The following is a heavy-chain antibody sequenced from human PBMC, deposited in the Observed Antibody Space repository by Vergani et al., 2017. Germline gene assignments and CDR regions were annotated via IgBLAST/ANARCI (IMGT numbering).Heavy chain of an antibody. CDR3: ARPRWGRILDIAVLGGGFNS. D-gene: IGHD6-19*01. Sequence: QVQLVESGGGVVQPGRSLRLSCAASGFSFSSYGMHCVRQAPGKGLEWVAAIWYDGSKTYYADSVKGRFTISRDNSKDPLFLQMNSLRAEDTAVYYCARPRWGRILDIAVLGGGFNSWGQGTLVTVSS. J-gene: IGHJ4*02. CDR2: IWYDGSKT. V-gene: IGHV3-33*01. CDR1: GFSFSSYG.